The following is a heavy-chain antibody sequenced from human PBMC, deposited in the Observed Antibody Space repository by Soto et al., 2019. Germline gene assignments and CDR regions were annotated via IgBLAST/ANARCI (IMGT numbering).Heavy chain of an antibody. CDR3: ARGDTAMVLNDY. V-gene: IGHV1-69*13. Sequence: SVKVSCKASGGTFSSYAISWVRQAPGQGLEWMGGIIPIFGTANYAQKFQGRVTITADESTSTAYMELSSLRSEDTAVYYCARGDTAMVLNDYWGQGTLVTVSS. D-gene: IGHD5-18*01. CDR2: IIPIFGTA. J-gene: IGHJ4*02. CDR1: GGTFSSYA.